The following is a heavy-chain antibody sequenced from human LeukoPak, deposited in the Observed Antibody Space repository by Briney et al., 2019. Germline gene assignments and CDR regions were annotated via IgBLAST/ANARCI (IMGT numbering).Heavy chain of an antibody. D-gene: IGHD2-15*01. V-gene: IGHV1-18*04. J-gene: IGHJ4*02. CDR1: GYTFTSYG. CDR3: ARVYCSGGSCYGRFDY. Sequence: ASVKVSCKASGYTFTSYGVSWVRLAPGQGLEWMGWISAYNGNTNYAQKLQGRVTMTTDTSTSTAYMELRSLRSDDTAVYYCARVYCSGGSCYGRFDYWGQGTLVTVSS. CDR2: ISAYNGNT.